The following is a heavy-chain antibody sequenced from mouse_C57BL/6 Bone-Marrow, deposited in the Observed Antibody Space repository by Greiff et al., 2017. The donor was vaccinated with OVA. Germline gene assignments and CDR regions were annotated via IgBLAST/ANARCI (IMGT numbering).Heavy chain of an antibody. D-gene: IGHD1-1*01. Sequence: QVQLKQPGAELVKPGASVKVSCKASGYTFTSYWMHWVKQRPGQGLEWIGRIHPSDSDTNYNQKFKGKATLTVDQASSTAYMQLSSLTSEDSAVYYCAIYGSTPNWYFDVWGTGTTVTVSS. CDR3: AIYGSTPNWYFDV. CDR1: GYTFTSYW. V-gene: IGHV1-74*01. CDR2: IHPSDSDT. J-gene: IGHJ1*03.